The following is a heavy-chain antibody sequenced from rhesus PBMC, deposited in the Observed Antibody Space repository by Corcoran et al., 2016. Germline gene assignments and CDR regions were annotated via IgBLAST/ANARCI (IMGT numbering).Heavy chain of an antibody. J-gene: IGHJ4*01. V-gene: IGHV4-73*01. CDR2: IYGNIPST. CDR1: GGSISGYYY. D-gene: IGHD5-12*01. CDR3: ARGGDTATAPFDY. Sequence: QVKLQQWGEGLVKPSETLSLTCAVYGGSISGYYYWSWIRQPAGKGLEWIGYIYGNIPSTNSNPSHKNRVTLTTATSKNQFSLKLSSVTAADTAVYYCARGGDTATAPFDYWGQGVLVTVSS.